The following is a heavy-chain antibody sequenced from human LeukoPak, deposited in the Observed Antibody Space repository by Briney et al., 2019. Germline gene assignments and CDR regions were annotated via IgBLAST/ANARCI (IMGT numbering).Heavy chain of an antibody. CDR1: GFTFSNHA. V-gene: IGHV3-23*01. CDR3: AKDGFDYYDSSGYYYFNY. CDR2: ISGGGVAI. J-gene: IGHJ4*02. D-gene: IGHD3-22*01. Sequence: QPGGSLRLSCAASGFTFSNHAMSWVRQAPGKGLQWVSAISGGGVAIYYADSVKGRFTISRDNSKNKLYLQMNSLRAEDTAVYYCAKDGFDYYDSSGYYYFNYWGQGTLVTVSS.